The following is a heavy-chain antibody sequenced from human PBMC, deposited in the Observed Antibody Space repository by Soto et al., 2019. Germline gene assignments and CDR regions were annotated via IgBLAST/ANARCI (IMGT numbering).Heavy chain of an antibody. CDR1: GFTFSSYA. V-gene: IGHV3-23*01. CDR2: ISVSSGIT. Sequence: GGSLRLSCAASGFTFSSYAMSWVRQAPGRGLEWVSAISVSSGITYYADSVKGRFTISRDNSKNTLYLQMNSLRAEDTAVYYCAKFSSSPYYYYYYMDVWGKGTTVTVSS. J-gene: IGHJ6*03. CDR3: AKFSSSPYYYYYYMDV. D-gene: IGHD6-6*01.